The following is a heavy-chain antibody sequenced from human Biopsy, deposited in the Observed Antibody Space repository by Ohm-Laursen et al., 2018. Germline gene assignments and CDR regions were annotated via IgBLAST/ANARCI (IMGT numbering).Heavy chain of an antibody. CDR3: ARGYSRRVSIFEASIYWFDT. CDR1: GYSFSTYD. V-gene: IGHV1-8*01. Sequence: VSSVKVSCKASGYSFSTYDVNWVRQARGQGLEWMGWMIPSSGKTGYAQRFQGRVTLTMNTPISTAYMELSGLRSEDTAVYFCARGYSRRVSIFEASIYWFDTWGQGTLVTVSS. J-gene: IGHJ5*02. CDR2: MIPSSGKT. D-gene: IGHD6-6*01.